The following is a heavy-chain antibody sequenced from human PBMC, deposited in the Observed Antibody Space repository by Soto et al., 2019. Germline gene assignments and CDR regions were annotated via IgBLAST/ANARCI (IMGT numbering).Heavy chain of an antibody. CDR1: GFTSSSYS. CDR3: ARDLVGATI. V-gene: IGHV3-21*01. J-gene: IGHJ4*02. CDR2: VSSSSNYI. Sequence: EVQLVESGGGLVKPGGSLRLSCAASGFTSSSYSMNWVRQAPGKGLEWVSSVSSSSNYIYYADSVKGRFTISRDNAKNSLFLQVNSLRAEDTAVYYCARDLVGATIGGQGTLVTVSS. D-gene: IGHD1-26*01.